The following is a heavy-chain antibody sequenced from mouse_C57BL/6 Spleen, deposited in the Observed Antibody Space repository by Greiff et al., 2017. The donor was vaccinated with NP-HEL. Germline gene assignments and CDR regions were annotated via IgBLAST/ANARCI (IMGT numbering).Heavy chain of an antibody. CDR2: INPSSGYT. V-gene: IGHV1-7*01. CDR3: AKEGNAMDY. Sequence: VKLQESGAELAKPGASVKLSCKASGYTFTSYWMHWVKQRPGQGLEWIGYINPSSGYTKYNQKFKDKATSTADKSSSTAYMQLSSLTYEDSAVYYCAKEGNAMDYWGQGTSVTVSS. J-gene: IGHJ4*01. CDR1: GYTFTSYW.